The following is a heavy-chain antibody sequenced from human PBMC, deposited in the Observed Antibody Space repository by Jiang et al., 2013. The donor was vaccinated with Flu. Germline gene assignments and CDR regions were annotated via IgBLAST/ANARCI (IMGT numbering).Heavy chain of an antibody. D-gene: IGHD1-7*01. J-gene: IGHJ6*03. CDR3: ARVEISNWNYGDYMDV. V-gene: IGHV1-2*02. Sequence: SGAEVKKPGASVKVSCKASGYTFTGYYMHWVRQAPGQGLEWMGWINPNSGGTNYAQKFQGRVTMTRDTSISTAYMELSRLRSDDTAVYYCARVEISNWNYGDYMDVWGKGTTVTVSS. CDR2: INPNSGGT. CDR1: GYTFTGYY.